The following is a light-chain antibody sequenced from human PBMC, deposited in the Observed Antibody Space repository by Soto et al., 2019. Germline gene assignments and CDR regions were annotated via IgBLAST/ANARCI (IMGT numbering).Light chain of an antibody. Sequence: EIVLTQSPATLSLSPGERATLSCRASQSVSSYLAWYQQKPGQAPRLLIYDASNRATGIPARFSGSGSGTDFTLTISSLEPEDFSVYYCQQRNNSYTFGQGTKLEIK. V-gene: IGKV3-11*01. CDR3: QQRNNSYT. CDR2: DAS. J-gene: IGKJ2*01. CDR1: QSVSSY.